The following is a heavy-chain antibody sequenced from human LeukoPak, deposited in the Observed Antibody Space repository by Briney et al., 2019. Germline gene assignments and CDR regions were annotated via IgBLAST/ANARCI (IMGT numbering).Heavy chain of an antibody. D-gene: IGHD3-10*01. CDR2: IYYTGST. Sequence: SETLSLTCTVSGGSISTSSYYWSRIRQPPGKRPEWIGTIYYTGSTYYNPSLKSRVTISVDASKNQFSLILSSVTAADTAVYYCARRPGSGSRHFDYWGQGTLVTVSS. J-gene: IGHJ4*02. CDR1: GGSISTSSYY. V-gene: IGHV4-39*01. CDR3: ARRPGSGSRHFDY.